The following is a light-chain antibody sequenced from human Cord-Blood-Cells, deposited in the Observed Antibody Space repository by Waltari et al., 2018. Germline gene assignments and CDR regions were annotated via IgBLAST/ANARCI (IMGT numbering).Light chain of an antibody. J-gene: IGKJ2*01. CDR2: WAS. V-gene: IGKV4-1*01. CDR1: QSVLYSSNNRSY. CDR3: QQYYSTPHT. Sequence: DIVMTQSPDSLAVSLGERATINCKSSQSVLYSSNNRSYLAWYQQKPGQSPKLLIYWASTRDSAVPDRFSGSGSGTDFTLTISSLQAEDVAVYYCQQYYSTPHTFGQGTKLEIK.